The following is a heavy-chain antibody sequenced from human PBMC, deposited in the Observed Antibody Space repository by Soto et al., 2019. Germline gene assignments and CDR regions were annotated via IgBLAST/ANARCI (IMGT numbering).Heavy chain of an antibody. CDR2: ISFDGATK. V-gene: IGHV3-30*09. CDR3: AKDQSASSNSYHAMDV. D-gene: IGHD6-6*01. Sequence: QEQLVESGGGVVQPGRPLRLSCAASEFTFSPYPMHWVRQAPGKGLEWVAVISFDGATKYYAASVKGRFAISTDNSMDTLSLQMKSLRTEDTAVYYCAKDQSASSNSYHAMDVWGPGNTVTGSS. J-gene: IGHJ6*02. CDR1: EFTFSPYP.